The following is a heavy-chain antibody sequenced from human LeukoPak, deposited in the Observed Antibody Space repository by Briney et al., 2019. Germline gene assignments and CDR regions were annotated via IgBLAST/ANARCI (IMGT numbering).Heavy chain of an antibody. CDR1: GFTFSTYP. CDR3: ARGSGRFLHYYGSGDYFDY. V-gene: IGHV3-30*04. J-gene: IGHJ4*02. D-gene: IGHD3-10*01. CDR2: ISYDGSAT. Sequence: GGSLRLSCIASGFTFSTYPMHWVRQAPGKGLEWVAVISYDGSATSYAESVKGRFTFSRDNSKNTLYLQMNSLRAEDTAVYYCARGSGRFLHYYGSGDYFDYWGQGTLVTVSS.